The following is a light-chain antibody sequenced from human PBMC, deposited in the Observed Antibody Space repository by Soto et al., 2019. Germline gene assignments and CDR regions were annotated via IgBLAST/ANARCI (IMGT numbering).Light chain of an antibody. CDR3: QKYDSAPWT. CDR1: QGISNY. CDR2: AAS. Sequence: DIQMTQSPSSLSASVRDRVTITCRASQGISNYLAWYQQKPGKVPKLLIYAASTLPSGVPSRFSGSGSGTDFTLTISSLQPEYVATYYCQKYDSAPWTFGQGTKVEIK. V-gene: IGKV1-27*01. J-gene: IGKJ1*01.